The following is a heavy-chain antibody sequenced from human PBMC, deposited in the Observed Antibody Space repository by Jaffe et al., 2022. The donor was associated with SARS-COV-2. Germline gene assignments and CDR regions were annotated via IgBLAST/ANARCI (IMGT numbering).Heavy chain of an antibody. Sequence: QVQLQQWGAGLLKPSETLSLTCAVYGGSFSGYYWSWIRQPPGKGLEWIGEINHSGSTNYNPSLKSRVTISVDTSKNQFSLKLSSVTAADTAVYYCARGRVWFGDRPYFDYWGQGTLVTVSS. J-gene: IGHJ4*02. CDR3: ARGRVWFGDRPYFDY. CDR1: GGSFSGYY. D-gene: IGHD3-10*01. V-gene: IGHV4-34*01. CDR2: INHSGST.